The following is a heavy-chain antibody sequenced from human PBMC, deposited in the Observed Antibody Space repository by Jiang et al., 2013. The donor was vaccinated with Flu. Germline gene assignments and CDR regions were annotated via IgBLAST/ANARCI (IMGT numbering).Heavy chain of an antibody. CDR1: GDTFSYA. Sequence: SGAEVKKPGSSVKVSCKASGDTFSYAISWVRQAPGQGLEWMGGFIPIFDTTNYAQKFQGRVTITADKSTSTVYMELNSLKSADTAVYYCARETTGYSYGCMDVWGKGPRSPSP. J-gene: IGHJ6*03. CDR3: ARETTGYSYGCMDV. CDR2: FIPIFDTT. V-gene: IGHV1-69*06. D-gene: IGHD5-18*01.